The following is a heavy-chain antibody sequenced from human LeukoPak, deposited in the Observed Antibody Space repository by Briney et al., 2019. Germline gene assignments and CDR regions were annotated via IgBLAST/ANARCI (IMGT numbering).Heavy chain of an antibody. V-gene: IGHV3-7*01. Sequence: AGGSLRLSCTTSGFMFGDYLLNWVRQAPGEGLECVANIKQDGSEKYYVDSVKGRFTISRDNAKNSLYLQMNSLRAEDTAVYYCASQSSGGFFEDYWGQGTLVTVSS. CDR1: GFMFGDYL. D-gene: IGHD3-3*01. CDR2: IKQDGSEK. J-gene: IGHJ4*02. CDR3: ASQSSGGFFEDY.